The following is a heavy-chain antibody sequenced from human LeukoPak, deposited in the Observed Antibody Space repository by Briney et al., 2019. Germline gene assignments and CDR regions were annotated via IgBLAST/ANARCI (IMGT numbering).Heavy chain of an antibody. Sequence: ASVKVSCKASGGTFSSYAISWVRQAPGQGLEWMGGIIPIFGTANYAQKFQGRVTITADESTSTAYMELSSLRSEDTAVYYCARDRVDTAMGPGLGFDYWGQGTLVTVSS. J-gene: IGHJ4*02. D-gene: IGHD5-18*01. V-gene: IGHV1-69*13. CDR3: ARDRVDTAMGPGLGFDY. CDR1: GGTFSSYA. CDR2: IIPIFGTA.